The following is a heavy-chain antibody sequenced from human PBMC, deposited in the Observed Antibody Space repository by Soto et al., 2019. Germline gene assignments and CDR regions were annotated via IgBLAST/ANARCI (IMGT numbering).Heavy chain of an antibody. Sequence: PSETLSLTCTVSGGSISSYYWSWLRQPPGKGLEWIGYIYYGGSANYNPSLKSRVTISVDTSKKQFSLRLDSVTAADTAVYYCARGGHCTNGVCSALDYWGQGTLVTVSS. D-gene: IGHD2-8*01. CDR1: GGSISSYY. CDR3: ARGGHCTNGVCSALDY. CDR2: IYYGGSA. J-gene: IGHJ4*02. V-gene: IGHV4-59*08.